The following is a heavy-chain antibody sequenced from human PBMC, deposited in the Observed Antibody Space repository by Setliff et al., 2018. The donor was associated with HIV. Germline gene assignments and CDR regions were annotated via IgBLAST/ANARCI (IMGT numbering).Heavy chain of an antibody. CDR1: GGSISSSSYY. D-gene: IGHD6-6*01. CDR2: IYYSGST. J-gene: IGHJ4*02. Sequence: SETLSLTCTVSGGSISSSSYYWGWIRQPPGKGLEWIGSIYYSGSTYYNPSLKSRVTIPVDTSKNQFSLKLSSVTAADTAVYSCASVYSSSSRPYFDYWGQGTLVTVSS. CDR3: ASVYSSSSRPYFDY. V-gene: IGHV4-39*07.